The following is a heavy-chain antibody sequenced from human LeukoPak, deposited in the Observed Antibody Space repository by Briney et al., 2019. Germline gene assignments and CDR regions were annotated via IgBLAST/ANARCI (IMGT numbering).Heavy chain of an antibody. D-gene: IGHD4/OR15-4a*01. CDR3: ARQGGWTMAYYFDY. CDR2: IYYSGST. CDR1: GGSISSYY. V-gene: IGHV4-59*08. Sequence: SETLSLTCTVSGGSISSYYWSWIRQPPGKGLEWIGYIYYSGSTNYNPSLKSRVTISVDTSKNQFSLKLSSVTAADTAVYYCARQGGWTMAYYFDYWAREPWSPSPQ. J-gene: IGHJ4*02.